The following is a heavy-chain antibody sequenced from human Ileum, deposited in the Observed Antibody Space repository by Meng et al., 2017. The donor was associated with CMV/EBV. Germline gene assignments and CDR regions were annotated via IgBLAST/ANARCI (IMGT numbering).Heavy chain of an antibody. CDR1: GFTCSNSG. V-gene: IGHV3-23*01. CDR2: ISSNGDTT. CDR3: AKANSGWSNYFDY. J-gene: IGHJ4*02. D-gene: IGHD6-19*01. Sequence: AASGFTCSNSGMSWVRQAPGQGLEWVSGISSNGDTTYYVDSVKGRFTVSRDNSKNTLYLQMNSLSVDDTAVYYCAKANSGWSNYFDYWGQGILVTVSS.